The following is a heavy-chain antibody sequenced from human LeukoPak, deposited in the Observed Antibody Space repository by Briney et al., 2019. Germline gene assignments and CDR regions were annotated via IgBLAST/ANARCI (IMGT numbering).Heavy chain of an antibody. D-gene: IGHD2-2*01. CDR1: GYTFTSYG. CDR3: ARFYCSSTSCLSSNYYYYGMDV. Sequence: ASVKVSCKASGYTFTSYGISWVRQAPGQGLEWMGWISAYNGNTNYAQKLQGRVTMTTDTSTTTAYMELSSLRSEDTAVYYCARFYCSSTSCLSSNYYYYGMDVWGQGTTVTVSS. CDR2: ISAYNGNT. V-gene: IGHV1-18*01. J-gene: IGHJ6*02.